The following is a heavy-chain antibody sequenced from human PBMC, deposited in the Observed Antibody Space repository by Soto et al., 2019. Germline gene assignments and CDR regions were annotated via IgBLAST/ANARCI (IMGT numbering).Heavy chain of an antibody. V-gene: IGHV2-5*02. Sequence: QITLKESGPTLVKPTQTLTLTCTFSGFSLTTSGVGVGWIRQPPGKALEWLALIFWDDDKRYSPSLKSRLTITKDTSKNQVVLTMTNMDPVDTATYYCAHASYGSGNARRAFDIWGQGTMVTVSS. CDR1: GFSLTTSGVG. CDR3: AHASYGSGNARRAFDI. J-gene: IGHJ3*02. CDR2: IFWDDDK. D-gene: IGHD3-10*01.